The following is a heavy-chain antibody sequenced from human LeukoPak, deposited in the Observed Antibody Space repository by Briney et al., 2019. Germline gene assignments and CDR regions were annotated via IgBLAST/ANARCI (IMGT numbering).Heavy chain of an antibody. Sequence: GGSLRLSCAASGFTFTNYWMSWVRQAPGKGPEWVANIKQDGSEEYYEDSVKGRFTISRDNGKNSLYLQMNGLRVEDTAVYYCARLGVITAAGTYDYWGQGVPVTVSS. CDR3: ARLGVITAAGTYDY. CDR1: GFTFTNYW. CDR2: IKQDGSEE. D-gene: IGHD6-13*01. V-gene: IGHV3-7*03. J-gene: IGHJ4*02.